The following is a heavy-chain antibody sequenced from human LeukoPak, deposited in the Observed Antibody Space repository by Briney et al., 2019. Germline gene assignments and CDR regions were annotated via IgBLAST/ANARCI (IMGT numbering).Heavy chain of an antibody. D-gene: IGHD3-22*01. CDR3: AKDRYHYDNSGHLLDY. J-gene: IGHJ4*02. CDR2: TSGSGGST. CDR1: GFTFSNYA. Sequence: GGSLGLSCVASGFTFSNYAMSWVRQAPGKGLEWVSATSGSGGSTYYADSVKGRFTISRGNSKNTLYLQMNSLRAEDTAVYYCAKDRYHYDNSGHLLDYWGQGTLVKVSS. V-gene: IGHV3-23*01.